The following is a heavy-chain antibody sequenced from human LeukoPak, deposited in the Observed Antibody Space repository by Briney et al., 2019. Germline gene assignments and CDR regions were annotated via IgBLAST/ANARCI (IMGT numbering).Heavy chain of an antibody. CDR1: GFTFDDYG. CDR2: INWNGGST. V-gene: IGHV3-20*04. Sequence: GGSLRLSRAASGFTFDDYGMSWVRQAPGKGLEWVSGINWNGGSTGYADSVKGRFTISRDNAKNSLYLQMNSLRAEDTALYYCARASYGSGSYLDAFDIWGQGTMVTVSS. CDR3: ARASYGSGSYLDAFDI. D-gene: IGHD3-10*01. J-gene: IGHJ3*02.